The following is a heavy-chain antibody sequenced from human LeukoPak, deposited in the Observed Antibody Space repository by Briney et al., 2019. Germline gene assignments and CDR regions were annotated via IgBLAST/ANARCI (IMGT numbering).Heavy chain of an antibody. Sequence: GESLRLSCATSGFTFSNYWMSWLRQAPGKGLMWVSRIRSDGSAASYAESVKGRFTISRDNARNTLYLQMNSLRVDDTAVYYCAKSDWFDPWGRGILVTMSS. CDR3: AKSDWFDP. CDR2: IRSDGSAA. J-gene: IGHJ5*02. CDR1: GFTFSNYW. V-gene: IGHV3-74*01.